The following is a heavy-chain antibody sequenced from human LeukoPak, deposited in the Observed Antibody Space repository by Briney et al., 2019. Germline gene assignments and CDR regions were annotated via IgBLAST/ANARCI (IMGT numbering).Heavy chain of an antibody. CDR2: IVVGSGNT. D-gene: IGHD2-21*01. J-gene: IGHJ4*02. Sequence: SVKVSCKASGFTFTSSAVQWVRQARGQRLEWIGWIVVGSGNTNYAQKFQERVTITRDMSTSTAYMELSSLRSEDTAVYYCAAPLPDCGGDCSFGYYFDYWGQGTLVTVSS. CDR1: GFTFTSSA. CDR3: AAPLPDCGGDCSFGYYFDY. V-gene: IGHV1-58*01.